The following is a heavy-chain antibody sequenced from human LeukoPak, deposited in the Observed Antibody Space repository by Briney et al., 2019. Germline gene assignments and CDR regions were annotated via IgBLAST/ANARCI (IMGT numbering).Heavy chain of an antibody. V-gene: IGHV3-21*01. CDR2: LSTSSSYI. J-gene: IGHJ3*02. CDR3: ARSRRDGDYLFNAFDI. D-gene: IGHD4-17*01. Sequence: NPGGSLRLSCAASGFSFSSYNLNWVRQAPGKGLEWVSSLSTSSSYIYYADSVKGRFTVSRDNARNSLELQMNSLRAEDTAVYYCARSRRDGDYLFNAFDIWGQGTMVTVSS. CDR1: GFSFSSYN.